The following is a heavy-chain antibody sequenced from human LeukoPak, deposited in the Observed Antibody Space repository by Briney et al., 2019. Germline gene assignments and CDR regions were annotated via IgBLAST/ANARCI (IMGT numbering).Heavy chain of an antibody. J-gene: IGHJ4*02. V-gene: IGHV3-48*03. Sequence: PGGSLRLSCAASGFTFSSYAMNWVRQAPGKGLEGVSYISSSGSTIYYADSVKGRFTISRDNAKNSLYLQMNSLRAEDTAVYYCARDGSGIGNYFDYWGQGTLVTVSS. D-gene: IGHD3-10*01. CDR3: ARDGSGIGNYFDY. CDR2: ISSSGSTI. CDR1: GFTFSSYA.